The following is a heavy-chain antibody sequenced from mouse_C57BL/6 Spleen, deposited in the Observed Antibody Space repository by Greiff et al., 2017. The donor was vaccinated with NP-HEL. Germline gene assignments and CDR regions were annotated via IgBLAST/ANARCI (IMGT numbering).Heavy chain of an antibody. J-gene: IGHJ3*01. D-gene: IGHD2-4*01. V-gene: IGHV1-26*01. CDR1: GYTFTDYY. Sequence: VQLQQSGPELVKPGASVKISCKASGYTFTDYYMNWVKQSHGKSLEWIGDINPNNGGTSYNQKFKGKATLTVDKSSSTAYMELRSLTSEDSAVYYCARCYYDYPWFAYWGQGTLVTVSA. CDR3: ARCYYDYPWFAY. CDR2: INPNNGGT.